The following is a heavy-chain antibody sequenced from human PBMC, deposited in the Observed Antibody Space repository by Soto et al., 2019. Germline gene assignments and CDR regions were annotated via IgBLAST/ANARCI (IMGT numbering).Heavy chain of an antibody. J-gene: IGHJ4*02. D-gene: IGHD6-13*01. V-gene: IGHV3-23*01. CDR3: AKVLTAGGLDY. CDR1: GFPFSSYA. Sequence: GGSLRLSCAASGFPFSSYAMSWVRQAPGKGLEWVSTISGSGDNAYYADSVKGRFTISRDSSKNSLYLQMNSLRADDTAVYFCAKVLTAGGLDYWGQGTLVTVSS. CDR2: ISGSGDNA.